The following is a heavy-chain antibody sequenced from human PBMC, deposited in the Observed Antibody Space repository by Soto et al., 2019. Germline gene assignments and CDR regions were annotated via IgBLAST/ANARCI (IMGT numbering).Heavy chain of an antibody. J-gene: IGHJ6*02. CDR2: ISGSGGST. Sequence: GGCLRLSCAASGFTFISYAMSWVSQAPKKGLEWVSAISGSGGSTYYADSVKGRFTISRDNSKNTLYLQMNSLRAEDTAVYYCAKDITPDPYYYGMDVWGQGTTVTVSS. CDR3: AKDITPDPYYYGMDV. D-gene: IGHD1-20*01. CDR1: GFTFISYA. V-gene: IGHV3-23*01.